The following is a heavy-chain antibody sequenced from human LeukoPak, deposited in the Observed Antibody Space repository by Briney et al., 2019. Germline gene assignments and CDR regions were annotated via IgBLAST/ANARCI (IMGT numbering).Heavy chain of an antibody. CDR3: VRDGGPFYFDY. CDR2: IKQDGSEK. D-gene: IGHD3-16*01. V-gene: IGHV3-7*01. Sequence: GGSLRLSCAASGFTFSSYWMSWVRQAPGKGLEWVANIKQDGSEKYYVDSVKGRFTISRDNAKNSLYLQMDSLRAEDTAVYYCVRDGGPFYFDYWGQGTLVTVSS. J-gene: IGHJ4*02. CDR1: GFTFSSYW.